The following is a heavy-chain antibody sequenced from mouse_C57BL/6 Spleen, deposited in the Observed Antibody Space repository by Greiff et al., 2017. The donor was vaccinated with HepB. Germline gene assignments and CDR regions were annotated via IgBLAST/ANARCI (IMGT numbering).Heavy chain of an antibody. CDR2: ISYDGSN. CDR1: GYSITSGYY. CDR3: ARDYYGWFAY. Sequence: EVQLQQSGPGLVKPSQSLSLTCSVTGYSITSGYYWNWIRQFPGNKLEWMGYISYDGSNNYNPSLKNRISITRDTSKNQFFLKLNSVTTEDTATYYCARDYYGWFAYWGQGTLVTVSA. J-gene: IGHJ3*01. V-gene: IGHV3-6*01. D-gene: IGHD1-1*01.